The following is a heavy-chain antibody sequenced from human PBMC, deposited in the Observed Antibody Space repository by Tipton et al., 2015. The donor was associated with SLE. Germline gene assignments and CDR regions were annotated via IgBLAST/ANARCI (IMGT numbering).Heavy chain of an antibody. Sequence: SLRLSCAASGFTFSSYSMSWVRQAPGKGLEWVSSISSSSSYIYYADSVKGRFTISRDNAKNSLYLQMNSLRAEDTAVYYCAKWSSGYPFDYWGQGTLVTVSS. CDR1: GFTFSSYS. D-gene: IGHD3-22*01. V-gene: IGHV3-21*03. CDR3: AKWSSGYPFDY. J-gene: IGHJ4*02. CDR2: ISSSSSYI.